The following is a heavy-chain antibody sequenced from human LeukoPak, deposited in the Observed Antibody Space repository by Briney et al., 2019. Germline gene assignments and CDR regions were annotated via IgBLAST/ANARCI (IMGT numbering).Heavy chain of an antibody. Sequence: GGSLRLSCAASGFTFSTYTMHWVRQAPGKGLEWVALISYDGSNTYYADSVKGRFTISRDNAKNSLYLQMNSLRAEDTAVYYCARVISPLDAFDIWGQGTMVTVSS. CDR2: ISYDGSNT. V-gene: IGHV3-30*04. J-gene: IGHJ3*02. CDR1: GFTFSTYT. CDR3: ARVISPLDAFDI. D-gene: IGHD3-16*02.